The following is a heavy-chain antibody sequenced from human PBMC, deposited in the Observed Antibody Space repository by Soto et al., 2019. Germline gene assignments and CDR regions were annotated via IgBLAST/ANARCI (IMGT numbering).Heavy chain of an antibody. J-gene: IGHJ5*01. CDR1: GGSISTGDYY. CDR3: STRAYDTNGYYRFDP. V-gene: IGHV4-30-4*03. Sequence: SETLSLTCTVSGGSISTGDYYWSWIRQPPGKGLQWIGYIYYSGSTHYNPSLKSRATISVDTSKNQFSLTLNSVTAADTAMYYCSTRAYDTNGYYRFDPWGQGTLVTVSS. D-gene: IGHD3-22*01. CDR2: IYYSGST.